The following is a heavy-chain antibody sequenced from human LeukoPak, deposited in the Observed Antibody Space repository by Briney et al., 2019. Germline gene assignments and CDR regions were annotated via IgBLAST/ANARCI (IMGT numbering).Heavy chain of an antibody. CDR2: IYTSGST. J-gene: IGHJ5*02. V-gene: IGHV4-4*07. D-gene: IGHD3-10*01. CDR1: GGSISSYY. CDR3: AREWRVYGSGSYYNEFWFDP. Sequence: SETLSLTCTVSGGSISSYYWSWIRQPAGKGLEWIGRIYTSGSTNYNPSLKSRVTISVDTSKNQFSLKLSSVTAADTAVYYCAREWRVYGSGSYYNEFWFDPWGQGTLVTVSS.